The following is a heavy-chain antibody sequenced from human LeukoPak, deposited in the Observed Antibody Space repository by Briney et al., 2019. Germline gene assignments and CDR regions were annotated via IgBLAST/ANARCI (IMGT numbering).Heavy chain of an antibody. J-gene: IGHJ6*02. Sequence: GASVKVSCKVSGYTLTELSMHWVRQAPGKGLEWMGGFDPEDGETIYAQKFQGRVTMTRNTSISTAYMELSSLRSEDTAVYYCARVRARLRFLEWALKDYYYYYGMDVWGQGTTVTVSS. V-gene: IGHV1-24*01. CDR2: FDPEDGET. CDR3: ARVRARLRFLEWALKDYYYYYGMDV. CDR1: GYTLTELS. D-gene: IGHD3-3*01.